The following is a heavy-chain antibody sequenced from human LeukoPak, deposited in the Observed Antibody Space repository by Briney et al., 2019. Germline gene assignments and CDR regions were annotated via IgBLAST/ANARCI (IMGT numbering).Heavy chain of an antibody. V-gene: IGHV4-59*01. CDR3: ARGTSSGWYGLDS. CDR1: GGSISSYY. Sequence: SETLSLTCTVSGGSISSYYWSWIRQPPGKGLEWIGYIYYSGSTNYNPSLKSRVTISVDTSKNQFSLKLSSVTPADTAVYYCARGTSSGWYGLDSWGQGTLVTVSS. J-gene: IGHJ4*02. CDR2: IYYSGST. D-gene: IGHD6-19*01.